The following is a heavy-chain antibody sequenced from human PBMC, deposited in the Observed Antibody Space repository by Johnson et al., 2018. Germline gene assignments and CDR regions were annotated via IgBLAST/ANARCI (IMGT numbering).Heavy chain of an antibody. D-gene: IGHD6-19*01. CDR3: AKDRQWLVTSLEH. V-gene: IGHV3-13*01. J-gene: IGHJ1*01. CDR1: GFTFSSYD. CDR2: IGTAGDT. Sequence: VQLVESGGGLVQPGGSLKLSCAASGFTFSSYDMHWVRQATGKGLEWVSAIGTAGDTYYPGSVKGRFTFSRENSKNTLYLQMNSLRAEDTAVYYCAKDRQWLVTSLEHWGQGTLVTVSS.